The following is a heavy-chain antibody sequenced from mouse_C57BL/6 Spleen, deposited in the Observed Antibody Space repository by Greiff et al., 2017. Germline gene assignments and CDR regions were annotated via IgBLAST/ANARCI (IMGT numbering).Heavy chain of an antibody. CDR3: ARHYYVSTFGY. Sequence: VQLQQSVAELVRPGASVKLSCTASGFNIKNTDMNWVKQRPEQGLEWIGRIDPANGNTKYAPKFQGKATITTDTSSNTAYLKLRSLTSEDTAIYYCARHYYVSTFGYWGQGTTLTVSS. V-gene: IGHV14-3*01. J-gene: IGHJ2*01. D-gene: IGHD1-1*01. CDR1: GFNIKNTD. CDR2: IDPANGNT.